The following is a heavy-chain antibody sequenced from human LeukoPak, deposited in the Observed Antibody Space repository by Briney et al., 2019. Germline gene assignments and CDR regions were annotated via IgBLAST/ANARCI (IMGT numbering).Heavy chain of an antibody. CDR3: ARRGLVPAFDI. D-gene: IGHD3-10*02. CDR1: GFTFSSFW. CDR2: VNGDGNIT. Sequence: PGGSLRLSCAASGFTFSSFWMQWVRRAPGKGLVWLSRVNGDGNITTYADSVRGRFTISRDNAKNTLYLQMNSLRAEDTAVYYCARRGLVPAFDIWGQGTMVSVTS. V-gene: IGHV3-74*01. J-gene: IGHJ3*02.